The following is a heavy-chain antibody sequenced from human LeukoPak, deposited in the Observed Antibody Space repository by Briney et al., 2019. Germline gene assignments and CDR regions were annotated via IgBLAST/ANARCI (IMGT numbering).Heavy chain of an antibody. CDR3: ARDRGAVPTGF. D-gene: IGHD1-14*01. CDR2: ISGSGGST. Sequence: GGSLRLSCAASGFTFSSYAMSWVRQAPGKGLEWVSAISGSGGSTYYADSVKGRFTISRDNSKNTLYLQMNSLRAEDTAVYYCARDRGAVPTGFWGQGTLVTVSS. V-gene: IGHV3-23*01. J-gene: IGHJ4*02. CDR1: GFTFSSYA.